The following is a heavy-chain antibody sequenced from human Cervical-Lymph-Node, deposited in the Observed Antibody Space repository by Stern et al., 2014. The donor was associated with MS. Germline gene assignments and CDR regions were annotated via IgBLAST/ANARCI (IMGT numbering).Heavy chain of an antibody. CDR1: GFTFTTYS. D-gene: IGHD2-15*01. V-gene: IGHV3-48*02. J-gene: IGHJ6*02. CDR2: ISSRSSTI. Sequence: EVQLVESGGGLVQPGGSLRLSCAASGFTFTTYSMNWVRQAPGKGLAWVSYISSRSSTIYYADSVKGRFTFSRDNSKNSLFLQMSSLRDVDTTVYYCARDGEDRDIVVVPPGTWGYYGMDVWGQGTTVRVSS. CDR3: ARDGEDRDIVVVPPGTWGYYGMDV.